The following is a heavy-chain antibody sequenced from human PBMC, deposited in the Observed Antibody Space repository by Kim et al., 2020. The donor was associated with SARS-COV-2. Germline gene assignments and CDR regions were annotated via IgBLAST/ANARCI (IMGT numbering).Heavy chain of an antibody. Sequence: SQTLSLTCAISGDSVSSNSAAWNWIRQSPSRGLEWLGRTYYRSKWYNDYAVSVKSRITINPDTSKNQFSLQLNSVTPEDTAVYYCARDNISSSWTYYYYYSGMDVWGQGTTVTVSS. V-gene: IGHV6-1*01. CDR1: GDSVSSNSAA. CDR2: TYYRSKWYN. CDR3: ARDNISSSWTYYYYYSGMDV. J-gene: IGHJ6*02. D-gene: IGHD6-13*01.